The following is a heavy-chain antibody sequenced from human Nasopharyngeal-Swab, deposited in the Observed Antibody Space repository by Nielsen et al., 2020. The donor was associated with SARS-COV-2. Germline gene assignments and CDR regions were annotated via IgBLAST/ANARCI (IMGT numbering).Heavy chain of an antibody. CDR1: GFTFSSYA. J-gene: IGHJ6*02. Sequence: GESLKISCAASGFTFSSYAMSWVRQAPGKGLEWVSYISSSSSTIYYADSVKGRFTISRDNSKNTLYLQMNSLRAEDTAVYYCARERESIYYGSGSLYYYYYGMDVWGQGTTVTVSS. CDR3: ARERESIYYGSGSLYYYYYGMDV. CDR2: ISSSSSTI. D-gene: IGHD3-10*01. V-gene: IGHV3-48*01.